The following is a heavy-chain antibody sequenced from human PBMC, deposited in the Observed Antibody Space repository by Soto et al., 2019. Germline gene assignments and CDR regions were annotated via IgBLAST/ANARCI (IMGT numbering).Heavy chain of an antibody. J-gene: IGHJ6*02. CDR3: ARRIGYGYGLCYYYYGMDV. D-gene: IGHD5-18*01. CDR1: GGSFSGYY. Sequence: PSETLSLTCAVYGGSFSGYYWSWIRQPPGKGLEWIGEINHSGSTNYNPSLKSRVTISVDTSKNQFSLKLSSVTAADTAVYYCARRIGYGYGLCYYYYGMDVWGQGTTVTVSS. CDR2: INHSGST. V-gene: IGHV4-34*01.